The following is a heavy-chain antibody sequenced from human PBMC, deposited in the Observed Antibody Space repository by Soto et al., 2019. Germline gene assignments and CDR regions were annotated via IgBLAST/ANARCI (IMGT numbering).Heavy chain of an antibody. CDR2: TRNRANGYTT. CDR1: GFTFSDHY. V-gene: IGHV3-72*01. J-gene: IGHJ4*02. D-gene: IGHD3-10*01. CDR3: ARGFCASGSYSLDY. Sequence: EVQLVESGGGLVQPGGSLRLSCAASGFTFSDHYMDWVRQAPAKGLEWVGRTRNRANGYTTEYAASVKGRFTISKDDSKNSLYLQMKSLEPEDTAVYYCARGFCASGSYSLDYWGQGALVTVSA.